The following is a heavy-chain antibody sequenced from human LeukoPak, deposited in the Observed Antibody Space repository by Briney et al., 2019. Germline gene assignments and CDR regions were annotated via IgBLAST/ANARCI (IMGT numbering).Heavy chain of an antibody. D-gene: IGHD2-2*01. CDR3: ARHQGVPAAQFDY. J-gene: IGHJ4*02. CDR2: IYYSGNT. Sequence: SETLSLTCTVSGGSISSSNYYWTWIRQPPGKGLEWIRSIYYSGNTYYNPSLKSRVTISVDTSMYQFSLRLTSVTAADTAVYYCARHQGVPAAQFDYWGQGTLVTVSS. CDR1: GGSISSSNYY. V-gene: IGHV4-39*01.